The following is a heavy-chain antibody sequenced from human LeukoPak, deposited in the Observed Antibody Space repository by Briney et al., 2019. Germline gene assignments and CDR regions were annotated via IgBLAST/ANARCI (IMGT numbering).Heavy chain of an antibody. D-gene: IGHD3-22*01. Sequence: GGSLRLSCGASGFSFSSYWMSWVRQTPGKGLEWVANIKEDGSEKYYVDSVKGRFTTSRDNAKNSLHLQMNSLRGEDTAVYYCARTDSSGYPVGYDAFDIWGQGTMVTVSS. CDR1: GFSFSSYW. J-gene: IGHJ3*02. V-gene: IGHV3-7*01. CDR3: ARTDSSGYPVGYDAFDI. CDR2: IKEDGSEK.